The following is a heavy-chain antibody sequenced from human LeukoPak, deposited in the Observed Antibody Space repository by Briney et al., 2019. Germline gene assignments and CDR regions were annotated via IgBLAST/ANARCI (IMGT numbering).Heavy chain of an antibody. CDR3: ARCAMHGYYYYYMDV. V-gene: IGHV1-69*13. Sequence: SVKVSCKASGGTFSSYAISWVRQAPGQGLEWMGGIIPIFGTANYAQKFQGRVTITADESTSTAYMELSSLRSEDTAVYYCARCAMHGYYYYYMDVWGKGTTVTISS. J-gene: IGHJ6*03. D-gene: IGHD2-2*01. CDR1: GGTFSSYA. CDR2: IIPIFGTA.